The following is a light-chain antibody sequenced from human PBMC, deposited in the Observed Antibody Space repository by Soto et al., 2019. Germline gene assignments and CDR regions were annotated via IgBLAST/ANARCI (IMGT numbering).Light chain of an antibody. CDR1: SSNIGKSF. J-gene: IGLJ1*01. CDR2: DND. CDR3: STWYRSLSVDV. Sequence: QSVLTQPPSVSAAPGQKVTISCSGSSSNIGKSFVSWYQQLPATVPKLLIYDNDQRPSGIPDRFSGSKSGTSATLVITGLQTGDEAVYYCSTWYRSLSVDVFGLGPKVTV. V-gene: IGLV1-51*01.